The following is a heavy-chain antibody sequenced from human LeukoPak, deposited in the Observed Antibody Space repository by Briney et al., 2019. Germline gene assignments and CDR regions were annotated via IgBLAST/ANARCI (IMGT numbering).Heavy chain of an antibody. CDR1: GGSISRYY. Sequence: PSETLSLTCTVSGGSISRYYWTWIRQPPGKGLEWIGFNYYSGSTNYNSSLKSRVTISVDTSKNQFSLKLSSVTAADTAIYYCARGNWPPAFDIWGQGTLVTVSS. CDR2: NYYSGST. D-gene: IGHD1-1*01. V-gene: IGHV4-59*01. CDR3: ARGNWPPAFDI. J-gene: IGHJ3*02.